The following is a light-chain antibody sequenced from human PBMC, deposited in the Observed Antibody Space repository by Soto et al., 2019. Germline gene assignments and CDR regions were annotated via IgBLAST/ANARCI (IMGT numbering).Light chain of an antibody. CDR2: DTS. Sequence: EIVWAQSPATLSVSPGERATLSCRASQSISRNLAWYQQKPGQAPRLLIYDTSTRATGIPARFSGSGSGTEFTLTISSLQSEDFALYYCHQYNNWPPGTFGQGTKVDIK. CDR1: QSISRN. V-gene: IGKV3-15*01. J-gene: IGKJ2*01. CDR3: HQYNNWPPGT.